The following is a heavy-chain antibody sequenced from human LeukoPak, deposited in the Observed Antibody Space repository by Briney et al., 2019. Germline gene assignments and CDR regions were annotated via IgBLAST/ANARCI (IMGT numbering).Heavy chain of an antibody. Sequence: GESLKISCKASGYNSNKYWIGWVRQMPGKGLEWMGITYLGGSDTRYSPSFRGQVTISADKSISAAYLQWASLKASDTAMYYCAREPPLDGYSSGWYDFWGQGTLVTVSS. D-gene: IGHD6-19*01. V-gene: IGHV5-51*01. CDR1: GYNSNKYW. J-gene: IGHJ5*01. CDR3: AREPPLDGYSSGWYDF. CDR2: TYLGGSDT.